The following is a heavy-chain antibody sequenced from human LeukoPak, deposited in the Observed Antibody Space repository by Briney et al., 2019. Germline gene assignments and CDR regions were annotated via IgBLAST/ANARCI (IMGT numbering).Heavy chain of an antibody. CDR1: GFTFDDYA. CDR3: AKGGITIFGVVTPGY. J-gene: IGHJ4*02. D-gene: IGHD3-3*01. V-gene: IGHV3-43*02. CDR2: ISGDGGST. Sequence: PGGSLRLSCAASGFTFDDYAMHWVRQAPGKGLEWVSLISGDGGSTYYADSVKGRFTISRDNSKNSLYLQMNSLRTEDTALYYCAKGGITIFGVVTPGYWGQGTLVTVSS.